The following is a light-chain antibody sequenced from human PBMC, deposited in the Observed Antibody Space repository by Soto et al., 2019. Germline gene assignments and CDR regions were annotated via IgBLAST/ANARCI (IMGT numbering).Light chain of an antibody. V-gene: IGKV2-28*01. CDR2: FGS. CDR3: QQANSFPLT. J-gene: IGKJ4*01. CDR1: QXXLYNNTYNY. Sequence: EIVMTQSPLTLPVTPGEPASISCRSSQXXLYNNTYNYLDWYXQKPGQSXQXXIYFGSNRAPGVPDRFSVSVSGTDFTLNICSLQPEDGETDYGQQANSFPLTFGGGTKVDNK.